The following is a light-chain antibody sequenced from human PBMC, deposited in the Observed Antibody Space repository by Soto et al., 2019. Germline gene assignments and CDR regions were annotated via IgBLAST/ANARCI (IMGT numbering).Light chain of an antibody. CDR2: LGS. Sequence: EIVMTQSPPSLTVTPGEPASISCRSSQRLLHSNGNTFLDWYVQKPGQSPQLLIYLGSNRASGVPDRVSGSEAGTDFTLKISRVEAEDVGVYYFMQALQTPYTLGQGTKREIK. V-gene: IGKV2-28*01. J-gene: IGKJ2*01. CDR1: QRLLHSNGNTF. CDR3: MQALQTPYT.